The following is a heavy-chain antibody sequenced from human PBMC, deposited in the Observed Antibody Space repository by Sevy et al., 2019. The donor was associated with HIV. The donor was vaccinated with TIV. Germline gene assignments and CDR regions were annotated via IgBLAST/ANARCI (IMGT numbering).Heavy chain of an antibody. CDR1: GFTFSSYA. CDR2: ISGSGGST. D-gene: IGHD3-22*01. CDR3: AKGSNYYDSSGYSHFDY. Sequence: GGSLRLSCAASGFTFSSYAMSWVRQAPGKGLEWVSAISGSGGSTYYADSVKGRFTISRDNSKNTRYLQMNSLRAEDTAVYYCAKGSNYYDSSGYSHFDYWGQGTLVTVSS. V-gene: IGHV3-23*01. J-gene: IGHJ4*02.